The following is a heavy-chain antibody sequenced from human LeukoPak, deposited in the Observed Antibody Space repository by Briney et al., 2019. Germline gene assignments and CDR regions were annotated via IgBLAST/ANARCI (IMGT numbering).Heavy chain of an antibody. D-gene: IGHD2-2*01. CDR2: IYPRDSRT. J-gene: IGHJ4*02. V-gene: IGHV5-51*01. CDR1: GXSFSSYW. Sequence: RGESLKISCKGSGXSFSSYWSAWVRQMPGKGLEWMGVIYPRDSRTTYSPSFQDQVTISADKSISTAYLQWTSLKASDTAMYYCARHLSDITSSPNYWGPGTLVTVSS. CDR3: ARHLSDITSSPNY.